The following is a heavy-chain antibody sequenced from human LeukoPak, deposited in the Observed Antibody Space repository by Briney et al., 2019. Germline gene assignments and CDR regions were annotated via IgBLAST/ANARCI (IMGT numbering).Heavy chain of an antibody. Sequence: SETLSLTCTVSGGYISSYYWSWIRQPPGEGLEWIGYVYYSGSTNYNPSLKSRVTISVDTSKNQFSLKLSSVTAADTAVYYCARTTEGGYTYDYFYYYYMDVWGKGTTVTISS. V-gene: IGHV4-59*01. D-gene: IGHD5-18*01. CDR1: GGYISSYY. J-gene: IGHJ6*03. CDR2: VYYSGST. CDR3: ARTTEGGYTYDYFYYYYMDV.